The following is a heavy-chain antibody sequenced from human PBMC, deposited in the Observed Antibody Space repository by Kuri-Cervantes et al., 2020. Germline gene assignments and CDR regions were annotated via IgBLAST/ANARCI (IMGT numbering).Heavy chain of an antibody. Sequence: GGSLRLSCAVSGFTVSSNYMSWVRQAPGKGLEWVSVIYSGGSTYYADSVKGRFTISRDNSKNTLYLQMNSLRAEDTAVYYCARAGDWDAFDIWGQGTMVTVSS. CDR3: ARAGDWDAFDI. CDR2: IYSGGST. CDR1: GFTVSSNY. D-gene: IGHD2-21*02. J-gene: IGHJ3*02. V-gene: IGHV3-53*01.